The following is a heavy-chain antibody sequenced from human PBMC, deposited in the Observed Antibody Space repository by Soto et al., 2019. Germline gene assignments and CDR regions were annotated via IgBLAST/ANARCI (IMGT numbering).Heavy chain of an antibody. Sequence: QVQLVQSGAEVKKPGSSVKVSCKASGGTFSSYAISWVRQAPGQGLEWMGGIIPIFGTANYAQKFQGRVTITADESTSTAYMELSSLRSEDTAVYYCALDIAAAKRGSYYGMDVWGQGTTVTVSS. CDR1: GGTFSSYA. J-gene: IGHJ6*02. D-gene: IGHD6-13*01. CDR2: IIPIFGTA. V-gene: IGHV1-69*12. CDR3: ALDIAAAKRGSYYGMDV.